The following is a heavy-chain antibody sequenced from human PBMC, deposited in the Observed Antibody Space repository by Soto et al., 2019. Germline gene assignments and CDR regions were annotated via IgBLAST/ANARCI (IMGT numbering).Heavy chain of an antibody. CDR2: IIPIFGTA. D-gene: IGHD1-26*01. Sequence: SVKVSCKASGGTFSSYAISWVRQAPGQGLEWMGGIIPIFGTANYAQKFQGRVTITADESTSTAYMELSSLRSEDTAVYYCAREAPSGHNFDYWGQGTLVTVSS. CDR1: GGTFSSYA. CDR3: AREAPSGHNFDY. V-gene: IGHV1-69*13. J-gene: IGHJ4*02.